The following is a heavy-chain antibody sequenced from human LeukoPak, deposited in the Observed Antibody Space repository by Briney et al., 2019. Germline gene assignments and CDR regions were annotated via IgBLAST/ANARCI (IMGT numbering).Heavy chain of an antibody. J-gene: IGHJ5*02. CDR2: IYYSGIT. D-gene: IGHD3-22*01. CDR1: GASISNYY. V-gene: IGHV4-59*01. CDR3: ARDRFYYDSRGYYFGFDP. Sequence: PSETLSLTCTVSGASISNYYWSWIRQFPGKGLEWIGYIYYSGITNYNPSLKGRVTMSVDASKKQVSLNLRSVTAADTAVYYCARDRFYYDSRGYYFGFDPWGQGTLVIVSS.